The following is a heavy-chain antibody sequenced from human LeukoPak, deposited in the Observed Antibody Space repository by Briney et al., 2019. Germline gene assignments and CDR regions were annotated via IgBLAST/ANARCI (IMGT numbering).Heavy chain of an antibody. CDR2: ISYDGSNK. J-gene: IGHJ4*02. CDR1: GFTFSSYA. CDR3: ASTPTFDY. V-gene: IGHV3-30-3*01. Sequence: GGSLRLSCAASGFTFSSYAMHWVRQAPGKGLEWVAVISYDGSNKYYADSVKGRFTISRDNSKNSLYLQMNSLSAEDTAVYYCASTPTFDYWGQGTLVTVSS.